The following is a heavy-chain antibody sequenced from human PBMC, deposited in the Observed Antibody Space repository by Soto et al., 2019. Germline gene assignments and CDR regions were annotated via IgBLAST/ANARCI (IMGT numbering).Heavy chain of an antibody. Sequence: LRLSCAASGFTFSSYAMHWVRQAPGKGLERVAVISYDGSNKYYADSVRGRFTISKDNSKNTLYLQMNSLRAEDTAVYYCAREARGYDFWSGYYPNYYYGMDVWGQGTTVTVSS. CDR1: GFTFSSYA. CDR3: AREARGYDFWSGYYPNYYYGMDV. V-gene: IGHV3-30-3*01. D-gene: IGHD3-3*01. CDR2: ISYDGSNK. J-gene: IGHJ6*02.